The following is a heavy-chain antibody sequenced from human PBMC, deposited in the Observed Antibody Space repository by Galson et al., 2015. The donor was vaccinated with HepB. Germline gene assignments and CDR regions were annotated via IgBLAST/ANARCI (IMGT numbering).Heavy chain of an antibody. CDR2: INHSGST. Sequence: ETLSLTCAVYGGSFSGYYWNWIRQPPGKGLEWIGEINHSGSTSYNPSLKSRVTMSVDTSKNQFSLKLSSVTAADTAVYYCARGLIAAAGTGTHIDYWGQGTLVTVSS. CDR1: GGSFSGYY. J-gene: IGHJ4*02. D-gene: IGHD6-13*01. V-gene: IGHV4-34*01. CDR3: ARGLIAAAGTGTHIDY.